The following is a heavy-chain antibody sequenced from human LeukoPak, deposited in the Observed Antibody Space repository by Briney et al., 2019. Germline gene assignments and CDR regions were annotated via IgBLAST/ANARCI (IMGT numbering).Heavy chain of an antibody. J-gene: IGHJ4*02. CDR1: GFTLSSYG. Sequence: TGGSLRLSCAASGFTLSSYGMHWVRQAPGKGLEWVAVIWYEGSNKYYADSVKGRFTISRDNSKNTLYLQMNSLRAEDTAVYYCARAKRVGWFGELSTASLYPHYWGQGTLVTVSS. CDR2: IWYEGSNK. D-gene: IGHD3-10*01. CDR3: ARAKRVGWFGELSTASLYPHY. V-gene: IGHV3-33*01.